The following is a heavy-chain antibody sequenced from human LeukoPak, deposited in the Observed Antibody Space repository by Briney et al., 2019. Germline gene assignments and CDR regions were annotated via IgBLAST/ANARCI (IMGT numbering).Heavy chain of an antibody. CDR1: RFIFSNFD. D-gene: IGHD3-10*01. Sequence: PGGSLTLSCAASRFIFSNFDLHWVRQAPGKGLEWVAVISHDGRNDFYGDSVKGRFTISRDNSQNTLYLQMNSLRAEDTAVYYCARGGDYAMDVWGQGTTVSVSS. CDR3: ARGGDYAMDV. CDR2: ISHDGRND. J-gene: IGHJ6*02. V-gene: IGHV3-30*03.